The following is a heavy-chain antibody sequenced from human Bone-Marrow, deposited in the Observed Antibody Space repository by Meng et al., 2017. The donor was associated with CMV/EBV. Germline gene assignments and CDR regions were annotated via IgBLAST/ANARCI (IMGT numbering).Heavy chain of an antibody. J-gene: IGHJ4*02. CDR3: ARNWGGDY. V-gene: IGHV5-51*01. Sequence: GESLKISCKGSGYTFSSQWIAWVRQRPGKGLEWMGIIYPGDSDTTYSPSFQGQVTISADKSINPAYLQWSSLQASDTAMYYCARNWGGDYWGQGTLV. D-gene: IGHD7-27*01. CDR2: IYPGDSDT. CDR1: GYTFSSQW.